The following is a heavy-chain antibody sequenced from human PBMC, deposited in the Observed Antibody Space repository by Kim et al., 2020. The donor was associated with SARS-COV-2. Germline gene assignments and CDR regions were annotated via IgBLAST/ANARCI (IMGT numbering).Heavy chain of an antibody. J-gene: IGHJ3*02. V-gene: IGHV4-31*02. D-gene: IGHD6-13*01. CDR3: ARDPSSSWPDAFDI. Sequence: NPSLKSRVTISVDTSKNQFSLKLSSVTAADTAVYYCARDPSSSWPDAFDIWGQGTMVTVSS.